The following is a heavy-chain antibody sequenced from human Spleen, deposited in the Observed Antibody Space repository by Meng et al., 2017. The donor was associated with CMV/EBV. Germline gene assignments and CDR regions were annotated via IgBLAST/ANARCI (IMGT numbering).Heavy chain of an antibody. V-gene: IGHV3-13*01. CDR2: IGTAGDT. CDR1: GFTFSSYD. Sequence: GGSLRLSCAASGFTFSSYDMHWVRQATGKGLEWVSAIGTAGDTYYPGSVKGRFTISRENAKNSLYLQMNSLRAEDTAVYYCAKCRSGIAAALNYWGQGTLVTVSS. D-gene: IGHD6-13*01. CDR3: AKCRSGIAAALNY. J-gene: IGHJ4*02.